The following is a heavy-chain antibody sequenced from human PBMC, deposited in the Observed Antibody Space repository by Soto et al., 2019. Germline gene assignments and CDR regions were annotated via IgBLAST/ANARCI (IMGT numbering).Heavy chain of an antibody. CDR1: GFTFSTYA. J-gene: IGHJ4*02. CDR2: ISGGRSGT. Sequence: HPGGSLRLSCAASGFTFSTYAMSWVRQAPGKGLEGVSAISGGRSGTYYADSVRGRFTLSRDDSTNTLYLPMNSLGAEGTAIYYCAKGSLGYCRVPICYLFDFWGQGTRVTVYS. CDR3: AKGSLGYCRVPICYLFDF. V-gene: IGHV3-23*01. D-gene: IGHD2-15*01.